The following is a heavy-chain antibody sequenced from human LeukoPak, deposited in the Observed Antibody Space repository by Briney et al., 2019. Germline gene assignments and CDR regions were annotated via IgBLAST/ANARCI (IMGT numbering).Heavy chain of an antibody. J-gene: IGHJ3*02. D-gene: IGHD3-9*01. Sequence: SETLSLTCTVSGGSISSGGYYWSWIRQHPGKGLEWIGYIYYSGSTYYNPSLKSRVTISVDTSKIQFSLKLSSVTAADTAVYYCARDGWYDILTGYPIWGQGTMVTVSS. CDR1: GGSISSGGYY. CDR3: ARDGWYDILTGYPI. V-gene: IGHV4-31*03. CDR2: IYYSGST.